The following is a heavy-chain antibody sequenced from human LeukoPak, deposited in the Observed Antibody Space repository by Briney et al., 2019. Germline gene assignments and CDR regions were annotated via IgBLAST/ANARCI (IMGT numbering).Heavy chain of an antibody. CDR2: ISGSGGST. V-gene: IGHV3-23*01. CDR1: GFTFSSYA. CDR3: AKDPSYYDFWSGYSFWYFDL. Sequence: PGGSLRLSCAASGFTFSSYAMSWVRQAPGKWLEWVSAISGSGGSTYYADSVKGRFTISRDSSKNTLYLQMNSLRAEDTAVYYCAKDPSYYDFWSGYSFWYFDLWGRGTLVTVSS. D-gene: IGHD3-3*01. J-gene: IGHJ2*01.